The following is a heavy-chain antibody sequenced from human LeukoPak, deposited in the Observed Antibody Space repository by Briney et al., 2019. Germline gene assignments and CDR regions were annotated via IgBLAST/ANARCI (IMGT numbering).Heavy chain of an antibody. Sequence: GASVKVSCKASGYTFTGYYMHWVRQAPGQGLEWMGWINPNSGGTNYAQKFQGRVTMTRDTSISTAYMELSRLRSDDTAVYYCARAYAWFGELLLDLTYYYGMDVWGQGTTVTVSS. CDR2: INPNSGGT. D-gene: IGHD3-10*01. J-gene: IGHJ6*02. CDR3: ARAYAWFGELLLDLTYYYGMDV. V-gene: IGHV1-2*02. CDR1: GYTFTGYY.